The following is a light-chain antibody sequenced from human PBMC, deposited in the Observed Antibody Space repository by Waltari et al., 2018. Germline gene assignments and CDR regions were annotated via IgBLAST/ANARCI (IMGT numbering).Light chain of an antibody. CDR2: TAS. V-gene: IGKV1-39*01. Sequence: DIQMTQSPSSLSASVGGRVAITCRASQSIDTFLNWYQQRPGKAPKVLIYTASTLGSGVPSRFSGSGSGTNFTLTIDSLQPEDFATYYCQQSFTTPTFGQGTKLEIK. CDR3: QQSFTTPT. CDR1: QSIDTF. J-gene: IGKJ2*01.